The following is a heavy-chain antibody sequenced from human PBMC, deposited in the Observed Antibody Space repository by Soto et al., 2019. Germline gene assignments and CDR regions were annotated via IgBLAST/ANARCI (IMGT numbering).Heavy chain of an antibody. V-gene: IGHV3-7*01. CDR3: ARDLRSGYDYIWGTPPNY. J-gene: IGHJ4*02. CDR1: GFTFSSYW. CDR2: IKQDGSEK. Sequence: GGSLRLSCAASGFTFSSYWMSWVRQAPGKGLEWVANIKQDGSEKYYVDSVKGRFTISRDNAKNSLYLQMNSLRAEDTAVYYCARDLRSGYDYIWGTPPNYWGQGTLVTVSS. D-gene: IGHD3-16*01.